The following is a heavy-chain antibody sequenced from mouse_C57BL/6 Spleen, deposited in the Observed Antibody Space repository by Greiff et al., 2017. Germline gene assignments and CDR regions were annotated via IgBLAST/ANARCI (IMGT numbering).Heavy chain of an antibody. J-gene: IGHJ1*03. V-gene: IGHV14-2*01. D-gene: IGHD2-4*01. CDR2: IDPEDGET. Sequence: VQLQQSGAELVKPGASVQLSCPASGLNIKDYYMHWVKQRTEQGLEWIGRIDPEDGETKNAPKFQGKATITADTSSNTAYLQLSSLTCEDTAVYDCARTDYDDWYFDVWGTGTTVTVSS. CDR1: GLNIKDYY. CDR3: ARTDYDDWYFDV.